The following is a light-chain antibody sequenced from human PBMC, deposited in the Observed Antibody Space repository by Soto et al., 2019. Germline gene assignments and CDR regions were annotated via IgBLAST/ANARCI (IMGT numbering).Light chain of an antibody. J-gene: IGLJ1*01. V-gene: IGLV2-14*01. CDR1: SSDVGGYNY. Sequence: QSALTQPASVSGAPGQSITISCTGTSSDVGGYNYVSWYQQHPGKAPKFMIYEVSNRPSGVSNRFSGSKSGNTASLTISGLQAEDEADYYCFSYTSSNTLVFGTGTKVTVL. CDR3: FSYTSSNTLV. CDR2: EVS.